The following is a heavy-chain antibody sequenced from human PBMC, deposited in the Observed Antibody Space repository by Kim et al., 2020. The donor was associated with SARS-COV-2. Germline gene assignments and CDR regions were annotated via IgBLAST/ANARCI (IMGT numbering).Heavy chain of an antibody. J-gene: IGHJ4*02. Sequence: DGKGTSYAASVKGRFTISRDNAKNTLYLQVNSLRAEDTAVYDCANDLGGNWGQGTLVTVSS. D-gene: IGHD3-10*01. CDR3: ANDLGGN. V-gene: IGHV3-74*01. CDR2: DGKGT.